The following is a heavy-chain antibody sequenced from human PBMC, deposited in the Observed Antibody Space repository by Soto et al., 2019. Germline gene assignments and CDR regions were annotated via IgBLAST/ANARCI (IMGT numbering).Heavy chain of an antibody. J-gene: IGHJ4*02. Sequence: EVQLLESGGGLVQPGGSLRLSCVASGFTFSSYAMNWVHQAPGKGLEWVSGISGTGGNTHYAESVKGRFTISRDNSKKTLYLQMDSLRAEDTAVYYCVNPRGGYCSGGSCYVIDYWGQGTLVTVSS. D-gene: IGHD2-15*01. CDR2: ISGTGGNT. CDR1: GFTFSSYA. CDR3: VNPRGGYCSGGSCYVIDY. V-gene: IGHV3-23*01.